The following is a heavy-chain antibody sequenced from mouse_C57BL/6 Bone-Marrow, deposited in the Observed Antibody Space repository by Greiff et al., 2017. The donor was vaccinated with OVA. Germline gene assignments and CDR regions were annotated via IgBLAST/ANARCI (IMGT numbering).Heavy chain of an antibody. V-gene: IGHV5-12*01. Sequence: EVKLVESGGGLVQPGGSLKLSCAASGFTFSDYYMYWVRQTPEKRLEWVAYISNGGGSTYYPDTVKGRFTISRDNAKNTLYLQMSRLKSEDTAMYYCARHEDYYGSSYDYAMDYWGQGTSVTVSS. CDR2: ISNGGGST. CDR3: ARHEDYYGSSYDYAMDY. CDR1: GFTFSDYY. D-gene: IGHD1-1*01. J-gene: IGHJ4*01.